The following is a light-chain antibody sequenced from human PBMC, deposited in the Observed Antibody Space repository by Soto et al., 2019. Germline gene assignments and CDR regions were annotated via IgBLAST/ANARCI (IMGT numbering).Light chain of an antibody. J-gene: IGKJ1*01. V-gene: IGKV3-15*01. CDR2: GAS. CDR3: QHYNDWRWT. Sequence: EIVMTQSPATLSVSPGEGATLSCRASQSISSKLAWYQQKRGQAPRLLIYGASTRATGVPARFSGSGSGTEFTLTTSSLQSEDLAVYYCQHYNDWRWTFGQGTKVEIK. CDR1: QSISSK.